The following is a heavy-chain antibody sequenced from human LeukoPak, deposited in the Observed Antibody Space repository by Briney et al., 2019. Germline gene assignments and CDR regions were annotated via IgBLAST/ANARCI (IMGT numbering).Heavy chain of an antibody. V-gene: IGHV3-9*01. CDR3: ATSAGTTYYYGMDV. CDR1: GFTFDDYA. CDR2: ISWNSGSI. D-gene: IGHD6-13*01. J-gene: IGHJ6*02. Sequence: GGSLRLSCAPSGFTFDDYAMHWVRNAPGRGLEWVSGISWNSGSIGYADSVKGRFTISRDNAKNSLYLQMNSLRAEDTALYYCATSAGTTYYYGMDVWGQGTTVTVSS.